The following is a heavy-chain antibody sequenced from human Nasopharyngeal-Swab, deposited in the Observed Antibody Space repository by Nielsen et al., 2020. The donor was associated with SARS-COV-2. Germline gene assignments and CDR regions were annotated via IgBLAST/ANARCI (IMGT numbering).Heavy chain of an antibody. V-gene: IGHV4-61*02. D-gene: IGHD2-2*01. Sequence: LRLSCTDSGGSISSGSDYWSWIRQPAGKGLEWIGRIYTSGSTNYNPSLKSRVTISVDTSKNQFSLKLSSVTAADTAVYYCAREGALVPAAMTYYFDYWGQGTLVTVSS. CDR1: GGSISSGSDY. J-gene: IGHJ4*02. CDR3: AREGALVPAAMTYYFDY. CDR2: IYTSGST.